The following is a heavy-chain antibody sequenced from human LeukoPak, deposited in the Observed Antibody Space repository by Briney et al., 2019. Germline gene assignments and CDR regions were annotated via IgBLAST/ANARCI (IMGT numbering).Heavy chain of an antibody. CDR3: ARYTVTTFLFDY. Sequence: SETLSLTCTVSGGSITSYHWSWLRQPPGKALEWIGYIYYSGSTNYNPSLKSRVTISVDTPKNQFSLNLSSVTAADTAVYYCARYTVTTFLFDYWGQGTLVTVSS. D-gene: IGHD4-17*01. J-gene: IGHJ4*02. CDR2: IYYSGST. V-gene: IGHV4-59*01. CDR1: GGSITSYH.